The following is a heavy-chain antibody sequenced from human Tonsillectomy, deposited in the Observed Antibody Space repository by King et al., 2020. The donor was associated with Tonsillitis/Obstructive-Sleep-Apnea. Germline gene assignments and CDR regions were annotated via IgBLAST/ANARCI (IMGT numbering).Heavy chain of an antibody. CDR2: IYLDDDK. Sequence: TLKESGPTLVKPTQTLTLTCTFSGVSLSTSGVGVGWIRQPPGKALEWLALIYLDDDKRYSPSVKSRLTITKDTSKNQVVLTMTNMDPVDTATFYCAHRLEYSRSSWGFDYWGQGALVTVSS. CDR1: GVSLSTSGVG. CDR3: AHRLEYSRSSWGFDY. J-gene: IGHJ4*02. V-gene: IGHV2-5*02. D-gene: IGHD6-6*01.